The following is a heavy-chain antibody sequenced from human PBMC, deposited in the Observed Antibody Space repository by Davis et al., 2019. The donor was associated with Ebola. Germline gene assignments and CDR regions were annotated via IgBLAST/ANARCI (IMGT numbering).Heavy chain of an antibody. CDR1: GFTFSSYA. J-gene: IGHJ6*02. CDR2: ISGSGGST. Sequence: GESLKISCAASGFTFSSYAMSWVRQAPGKGLEWVSAISGSGGSTYYADSVKGRFTISRDNSKNTLYLQMNSLRAEDTAVYYCARDDVGYYGMDVWGQGTTVTVSS. V-gene: IGHV3-23*01. CDR3: ARDDVGYYGMDV.